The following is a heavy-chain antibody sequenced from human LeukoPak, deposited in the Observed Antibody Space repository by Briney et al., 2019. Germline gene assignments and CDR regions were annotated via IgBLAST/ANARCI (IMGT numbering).Heavy chain of an antibody. D-gene: IGHD6-19*01. CDR1: GFTFSSYG. J-gene: IGHJ5*02. V-gene: IGHV3-33*01. CDR2: IWYDGSNK. Sequence: GRSLRLSCAASGFTFSSYGMHWVRQAPGKGLEWVAVIWYDGSNKYYADSVKGRFTISRDNAKNTLYLQMSSLRAEDTAVYYCARTFGSGRYPGDWFDPWGQGTLVTVSS. CDR3: ARTFGSGRYPGDWFDP.